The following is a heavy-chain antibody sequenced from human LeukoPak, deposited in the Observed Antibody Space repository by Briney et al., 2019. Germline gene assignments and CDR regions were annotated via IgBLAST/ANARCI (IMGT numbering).Heavy chain of an antibody. CDR3: AKPGSDCSGGSCYLIDY. V-gene: IGHV3-7*01. Sequence: GGSLRLSCAASGFTFSSYWMSWVRQAPGKGLEWVANIKQDGSEKYYVDSVKGRFTISRDNAKNSLYLQMNSLRAEDTAVYYCAKPGSDCSGGSCYLIDYWGQGTLVTVSS. J-gene: IGHJ4*02. CDR1: GFTFSSYW. D-gene: IGHD2-15*01. CDR2: IKQDGSEK.